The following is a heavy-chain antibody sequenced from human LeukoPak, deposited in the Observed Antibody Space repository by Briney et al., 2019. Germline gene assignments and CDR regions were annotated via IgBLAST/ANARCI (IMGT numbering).Heavy chain of an antibody. D-gene: IGHD6-13*01. Sequence: GRSLRLSCAASGFTFDDYAMHWVRQAPGKGLEWVSGISWNSGSIGYADSVKGRFTISRDNAKNSLYLQMNSLGAEDTALYYCAKDMRYSSSWLFDYWGQGTLVTVSS. CDR1: GFTFDDYA. V-gene: IGHV3-9*01. CDR3: AKDMRYSSSWLFDY. J-gene: IGHJ4*02. CDR2: ISWNSGSI.